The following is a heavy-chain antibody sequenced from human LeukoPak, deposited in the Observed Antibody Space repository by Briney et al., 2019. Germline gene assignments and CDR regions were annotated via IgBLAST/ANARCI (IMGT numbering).Heavy chain of an antibody. V-gene: IGHV3-23*01. CDR3: ATNRTTGGHRFDY. CDR1: GFTFSSFA. D-gene: IGHD1-1*01. CDR2: ISGSGDST. Sequence: GGSLRLSCTASGFTFSSFAMSWFRQAPGKGLDWVSAISGSGDSTSYADSVRGRFIISRDNSKNTLYLQMDSLRAEDTAVYYCATNRTTGGHRFDYWGQGTLVTVSS. J-gene: IGHJ4*02.